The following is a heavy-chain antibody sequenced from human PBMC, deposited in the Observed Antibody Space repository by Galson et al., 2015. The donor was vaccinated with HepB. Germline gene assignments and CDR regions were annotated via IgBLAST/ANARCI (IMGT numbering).Heavy chain of an antibody. CDR3: ARKSYSSGWGTDFDY. Sequence: SVKVSCKASGYTFTGYYMHWVRQAPGQGLEWMGRINPNSGGTNYAQKFQGRVTMTRDTSISTAYMELSRLRSDDAAVYYCARKSYSSGWGTDFDYWGQGTLVTVSS. CDR1: GYTFTGYY. CDR2: INPNSGGT. V-gene: IGHV1-2*06. D-gene: IGHD6-19*01. J-gene: IGHJ4*02.